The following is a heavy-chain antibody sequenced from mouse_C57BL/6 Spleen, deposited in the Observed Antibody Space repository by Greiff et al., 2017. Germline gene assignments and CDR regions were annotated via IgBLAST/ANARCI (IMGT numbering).Heavy chain of an antibody. CDR2: IDPSDSYT. Sequence: QVQLQQPGAELVMPGASVKLSCKASGYTFTSYWMHWVKQRPGQGLEWIGEIDPSDSYTNYNQKFKGKSTLTVDKSSSTAYMQLSSLTSEDSAVDYCARWGTTAFDYWGQGTTLTVSS. V-gene: IGHV1-69*01. J-gene: IGHJ2*01. CDR3: ARWGTTAFDY. D-gene: IGHD1-2*01. CDR1: GYTFTSYW.